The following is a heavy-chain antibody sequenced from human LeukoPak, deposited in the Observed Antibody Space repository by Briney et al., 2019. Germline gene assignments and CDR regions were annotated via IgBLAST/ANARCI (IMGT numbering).Heavy chain of an antibody. D-gene: IGHD3-3*01. CDR1: GYTFTSYY. V-gene: IGHV1-8*02. Sequence: GASVKVSCKASGYTFTSYYMHWVRQATGQGLEWMGWMNPNSGNTGYAQKFQGRVTMTRNTSISTAYMELSSLGSEDTAVYYCARAGDIRFLEWLSIPPHRTPRYYYYYGMDVWGQGTTVTVSS. J-gene: IGHJ6*02. CDR3: ARAGDIRFLEWLSIPPHRTPRYYYYYGMDV. CDR2: MNPNSGNT.